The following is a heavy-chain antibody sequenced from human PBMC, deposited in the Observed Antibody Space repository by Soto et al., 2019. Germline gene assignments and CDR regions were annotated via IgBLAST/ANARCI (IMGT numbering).Heavy chain of an antibody. CDR3: AREVEMEPRGNCFDP. V-gene: IGHV1-18*01. D-gene: IGHD1-1*01. CDR2: ISAYNGNT. J-gene: IGHJ5*02. Sequence: QVQLVQSGAEVKKPGASVKVSCKASGYTFTSYGISGVRQAPGQGLEWMGWISAYNGNTNYAQKLQGRVTMTTDTSTSTAYMALRSLRSDDTAVYYCAREVEMEPRGNCFDPWGQGTLVIFSS. CDR1: GYTFTSYG.